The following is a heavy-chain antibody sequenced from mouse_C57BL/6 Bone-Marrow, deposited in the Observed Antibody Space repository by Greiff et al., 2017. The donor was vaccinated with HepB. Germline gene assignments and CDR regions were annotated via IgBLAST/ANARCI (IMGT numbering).Heavy chain of an antibody. Sequence: DVKLVESGGDLVKPGGSLKLSCAASGFTFSSYGMSWVRQTPDKRLEWVATISSGGSYTYYPDSVKGRFTISRDNAKNNLYLQMSHLKSEDTAMYYCARDHYDPLDYWGQGTTLTVSS. J-gene: IGHJ2*01. CDR2: ISSGGSYT. CDR1: GFTFSSYG. D-gene: IGHD2-4*01. V-gene: IGHV5-6*02. CDR3: ARDHYDPLDY.